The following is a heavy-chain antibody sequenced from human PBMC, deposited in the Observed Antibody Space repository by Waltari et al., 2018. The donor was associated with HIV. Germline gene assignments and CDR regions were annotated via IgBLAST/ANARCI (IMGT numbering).Heavy chain of an antibody. CDR3: ARAPSPNYGMDV. J-gene: IGHJ6*02. V-gene: IGHV3-74*01. Sequence: EVQLVESGGGLVQPGGSLRLSCAASGLTFSIYWMHWVRQAPGKGLVWVSRINRDGSSTTYADSVKGRFTISRDNAKNTLYLQMNSLRAEDTAVYYCARAPSPNYGMDVWGQGTTVTVSS. CDR1: GLTFSIYW. CDR2: INRDGSST.